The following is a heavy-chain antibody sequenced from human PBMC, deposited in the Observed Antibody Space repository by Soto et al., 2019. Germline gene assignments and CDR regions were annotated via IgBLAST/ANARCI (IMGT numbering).Heavy chain of an antibody. J-gene: IGHJ4*02. V-gene: IGHV3-33*01. CDR3: VRVTGCGADCYTGLLDY. CDR1: GFTFSSHG. D-gene: IGHD2-21*02. CDR2: IWYDGSIK. Sequence: QVQLVESGGGVVQPGRSLRLSCAASGFTFSSHGMHWFRQAPGKGLEWVAIIWYDGSIKNYADGMKGRFTISRDNTKNTVSLQMNSLRVNDTAGYYCVRVTGCGADCYTGLLDYWGQGTLVTVSS.